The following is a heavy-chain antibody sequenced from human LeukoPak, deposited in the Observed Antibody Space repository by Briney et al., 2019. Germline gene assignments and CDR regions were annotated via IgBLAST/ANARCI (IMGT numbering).Heavy chain of an antibody. CDR2: ISSSSSYI. V-gene: IGHV3-21*01. Sequence: PGGPLRLSCAASGFTFSSYSMNWVRQAPGKGLEWVSSISSSSSYIYYADSVKGRFTISRDNAKNSLYLQMNSLRAEDTAVYYCARDSCSSTSCYSWAFDYWGQGTLVTVSS. D-gene: IGHD2-2*01. CDR3: ARDSCSSTSCYSWAFDY. J-gene: IGHJ4*02. CDR1: GFTFSSYS.